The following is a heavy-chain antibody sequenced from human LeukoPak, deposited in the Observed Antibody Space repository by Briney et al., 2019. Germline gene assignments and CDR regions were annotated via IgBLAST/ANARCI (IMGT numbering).Heavy chain of an antibody. CDR1: GFTFSSYG. J-gene: IGHJ4*02. Sequence: GGSLRLSCAASGFTFSSYGMHWVRQAPGKGLEWVAVISYDGSNKYYADSVKGRFTISRDNSKNTLYLQMNSLRAEDTAVYYCAKGHHRQRITMIVVVGYWGQGTLVTVSS. D-gene: IGHD3-22*01. CDR3: AKGHHRQRITMIVVVGY. V-gene: IGHV3-30*18. CDR2: ISYDGSNK.